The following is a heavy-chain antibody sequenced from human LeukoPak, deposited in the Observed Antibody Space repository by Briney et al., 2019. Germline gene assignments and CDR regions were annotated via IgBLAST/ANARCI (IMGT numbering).Heavy chain of an antibody. Sequence: GSLRLSCAASGFTFSSYSMNWVRQAPGKGPEWIGEINHSGSTNYNPSLKSRVTISVDTSKNQFSLKLSSVTAADTAVYYCARPHYDFWSGYYYFDYWGQGTLVTVSS. CDR2: INHSGST. CDR1: GFTFSSYS. V-gene: IGHV4-34*01. CDR3: ARPHYDFWSGYYYFDY. D-gene: IGHD3-3*01. J-gene: IGHJ4*02.